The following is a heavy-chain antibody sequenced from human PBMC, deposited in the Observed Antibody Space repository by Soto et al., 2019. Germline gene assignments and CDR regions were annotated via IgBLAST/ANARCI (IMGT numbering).Heavy chain of an antibody. J-gene: IGHJ4*02. CDR1: GYTCTSYG. Sequence: QVQLVQSGAEVKNPGASVKVSCKASGYTCTSYGISWGRQAPGQGLEWMGWISAYNGNTNYAQNLQGRVTRTTATSTRTASMELMSLRSDDTAVYYCSRRGGYDADYWGEGTLVTVSA. CDR3: SRRGGYDADY. CDR2: ISAYNGNT. V-gene: IGHV1-18*01. D-gene: IGHD5-12*01.